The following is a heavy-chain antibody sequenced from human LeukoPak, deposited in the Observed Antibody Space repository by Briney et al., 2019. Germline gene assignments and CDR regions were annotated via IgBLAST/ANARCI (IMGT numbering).Heavy chain of an antibody. CDR1: GYTFTSYG. CDR2: INPNSGGT. V-gene: IGHV1-2*02. CDR3: ARRDQMLFSLY. J-gene: IGHJ1*01. D-gene: IGHD2-2*01. Sequence: ASMKVSCKASGYTFTSYGISWVRQAPGQGLEWMGWINPNSGGTKYAQKFQGRVAMTSDTSISTAYMELSSLRSDDAAVYFCARRDQMLFSLYWGQGTLVSVSS.